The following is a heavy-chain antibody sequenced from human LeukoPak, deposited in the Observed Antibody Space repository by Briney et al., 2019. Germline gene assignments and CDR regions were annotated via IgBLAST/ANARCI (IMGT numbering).Heavy chain of an antibody. Sequence: ASVKVSCKASGYTFTSYAMHWVRQAPGQRLEWMGWINAGNGNTKYSQKFQGRVTMTTDTSTSTANMELRSLRSDDTAVYYCARAPERLGWFDPWGQGTLVTVSS. CDR1: GYTFTSYA. CDR3: ARAPERLGWFDP. V-gene: IGHV1-3*01. J-gene: IGHJ5*02. CDR2: INAGNGNT. D-gene: IGHD1-1*01.